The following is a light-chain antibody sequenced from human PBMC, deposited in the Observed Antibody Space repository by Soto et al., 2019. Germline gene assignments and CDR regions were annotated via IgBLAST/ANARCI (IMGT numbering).Light chain of an antibody. CDR3: QQCNSWPRT. V-gene: IGKV3-15*01. J-gene: IGKJ2*01. CDR1: QSVSGN. CDR2: GAS. Sequence: EIVMTQSPATLSVSPGERATLSCRASQSVSGNLAWYQHKPGQAPRLLIYGASTRATGIPARFSGSGSGIEFTLTISSLQSEDFAVYYCQQCNSWPRTFGQGTKLEIK.